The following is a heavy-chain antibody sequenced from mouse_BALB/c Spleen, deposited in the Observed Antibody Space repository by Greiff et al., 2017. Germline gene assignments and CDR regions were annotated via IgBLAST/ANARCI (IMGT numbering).Heavy chain of an antibody. CDR3: ARQPYYRFPYAMDY. J-gene: IGHJ4*01. CDR2: INSNGGST. D-gene: IGHD2-14*01. CDR1: GFTFSSYY. Sequence: EVQLVESGGGLVKLGGSLKLSCAASGFTFSSYYMSWVRQTPEKRLELVAAINSNGGSTYYPDTVKGRFTISRDNAQNTLYLQMSSLKSEDTALYYCARQPYYRFPYAMDYGGQGTSVTVSS. V-gene: IGHV5-6-2*01.